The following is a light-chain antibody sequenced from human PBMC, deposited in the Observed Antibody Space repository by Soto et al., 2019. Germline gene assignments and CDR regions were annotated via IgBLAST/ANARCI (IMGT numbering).Light chain of an antibody. CDR3: QQYNNWPPLM. CDR2: GAS. J-gene: IGKJ1*01. Sequence: RGRQSVSSNLAWYQQKPGQAPRLLIYGASTRATGIPARFSGSGSGTQFTLTTRSLPSEYSAVSHCQQYNNWPPLMFGQGTKVDIK. V-gene: IGKV3-15*01. CDR1: QSVSSN.